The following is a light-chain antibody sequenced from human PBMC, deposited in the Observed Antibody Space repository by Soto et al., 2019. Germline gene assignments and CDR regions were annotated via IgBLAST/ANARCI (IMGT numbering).Light chain of an antibody. CDR1: QGISSS. V-gene: IGKV1-12*01. CDR3: QQAHSFPIT. CDR2: AAS. J-gene: IGKJ5*01. Sequence: DIQMTQSPSSLSASVGDRVTITCRASQGISSSLAWYQQKPGKAPKLLIYAASSSQSGVPSRFSGSGSGTDFTLTISSLQPDDFATYYCQQAHSFPITFGQGTRLDIK.